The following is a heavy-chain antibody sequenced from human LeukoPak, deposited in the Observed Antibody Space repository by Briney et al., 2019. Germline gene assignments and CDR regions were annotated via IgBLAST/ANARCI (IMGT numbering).Heavy chain of an antibody. CDR3: ARVEYIYGYGS. Sequence: GGSLRLSYAASGFTFSDYYMSWIRQAPGKGLEWVSYISSSGSTICYADSVKGRFTISRDNGKNSLSLQMNSLRAEDTAVYYCARVEYIYGYGSWGQGTLVTVSS. V-gene: IGHV3-11*01. CDR1: GFTFSDYY. J-gene: IGHJ5*02. D-gene: IGHD5-18*01. CDR2: ISSSGSTI.